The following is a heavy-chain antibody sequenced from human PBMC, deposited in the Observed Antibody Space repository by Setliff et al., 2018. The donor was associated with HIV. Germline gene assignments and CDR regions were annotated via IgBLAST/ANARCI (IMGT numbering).Heavy chain of an antibody. J-gene: IGHJ4*02. V-gene: IGHV4-39*01. D-gene: IGHD6-19*01. Sequence: SETLSLTCTVSGGSISSSSHYWGWIRQSPGKGLEWIGSIYYSGSTYYYSSLKSRVTIFVDTSKNQLSLKLRSVTAADTAVYYCARLGRGIAVAGTRSDYWGRGTLVTVS. CDR3: ARLGRGIAVAGTRSDY. CDR1: GGSISSSSHY. CDR2: IYYSGST.